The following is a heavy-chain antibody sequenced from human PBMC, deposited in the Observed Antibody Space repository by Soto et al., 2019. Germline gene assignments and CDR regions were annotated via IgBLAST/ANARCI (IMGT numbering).Heavy chain of an antibody. CDR2: IYYSGST. Sequence: QVQLQESGPGLVKPSETLSLTCTVSGGSINNYYWSWIRQPPGKGLEWIGYIYYSGSTNYNPSLKRRVTISVDTSKNQFSLKLRSVTAADTAVYFCARGQYLPYDVFDIWGQGTKVTVSS. CDR1: GGSINNYY. J-gene: IGHJ3*02. CDR3: ARGQYLPYDVFDI. D-gene: IGHD4-4*01. V-gene: IGHV4-59*08.